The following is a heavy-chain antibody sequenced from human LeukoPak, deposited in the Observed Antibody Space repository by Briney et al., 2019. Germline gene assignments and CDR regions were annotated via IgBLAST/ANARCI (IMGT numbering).Heavy chain of an antibody. J-gene: IGHJ4*02. CDR2: VNGGDGNT. CDR1: GYNVAGYA. CDR3: ATSYPAD. Sequence: ASVTVSCKASGYNVAGYAMHWVRQAPGQGLEWMGRVNGGDGNTKYSQNFQGRITITRDTSASTGYMELSSLTSEDTAVYYCATSYPADWGQGTLVIVSS. V-gene: IGHV1-3*01.